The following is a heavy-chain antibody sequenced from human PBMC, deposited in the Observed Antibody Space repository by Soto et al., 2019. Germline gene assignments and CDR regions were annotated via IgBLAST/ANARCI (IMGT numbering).Heavy chain of an antibody. J-gene: IGHJ4*02. D-gene: IGHD3-3*01. CDR3: ATLGSWKASEWFRSFDY. CDR1: GYTLTELS. V-gene: IGHV1-24*01. CDR2: FDPEDGET. Sequence: GASVKVSCKVSGYTLTELSMHCVRQAPGKGLEWMGGFDPEDGETIYAQKFQGRVTMTEDTSTDTAYMELSSLRSEDTAVYYCATLGSWKASEWFRSFDYWGQGTLVTVSS.